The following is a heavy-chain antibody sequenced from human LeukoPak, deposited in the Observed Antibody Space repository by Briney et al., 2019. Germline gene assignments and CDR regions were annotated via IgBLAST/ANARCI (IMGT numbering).Heavy chain of an antibody. CDR3: ARAYSSGWYPVGALDY. Sequence: PGGSLRLSCAASGFTFSSYWMSWVRQAPGKGLEWVANIKQDGSEKYYVDSVKGRFTISRDNAKNSLYLQMSSLRAEDTAVYYCARAYSSGWYPVGALDYWGQGTLVTVSS. J-gene: IGHJ4*02. D-gene: IGHD6-19*01. V-gene: IGHV3-7*01. CDR1: GFTFSSYW. CDR2: IKQDGSEK.